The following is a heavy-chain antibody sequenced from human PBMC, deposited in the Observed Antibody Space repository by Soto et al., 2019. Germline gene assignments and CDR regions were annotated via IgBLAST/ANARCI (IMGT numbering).Heavy chain of an antibody. J-gene: IGHJ4*02. V-gene: IGHV3-21*06. CDR3: ARESEDLTSNFDD. Sequence: GGSLRLSCAAPGFNFIIHALHWVRHAPGKGLEWVSSISSTTNYIYYGDSMKGRITISRDNAKNSLYLEMNSLRAEDTAVYYCARESEDLTSNFDDWGQGTLVTVSS. CDR1: GFNFIIHA. CDR2: ISSTTNYI.